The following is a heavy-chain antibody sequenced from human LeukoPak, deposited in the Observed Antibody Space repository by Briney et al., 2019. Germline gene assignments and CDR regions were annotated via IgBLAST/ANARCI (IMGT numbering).Heavy chain of an antibody. J-gene: IGHJ6*04. Sequence: SETLSLTCTVSGASISSYYWSWIRQPPGKGLEWIGYIYDSGSTNYNPSRKSRLTISVDTSNNQFSLKLSSVTAADTAVYYCARGSVTTYYFYGMDVWGKGTTVTVSS. D-gene: IGHD4-17*01. CDR1: GASISSYY. CDR3: ARGSVTTYYFYGMDV. CDR2: IYDSGST. V-gene: IGHV4-59*01.